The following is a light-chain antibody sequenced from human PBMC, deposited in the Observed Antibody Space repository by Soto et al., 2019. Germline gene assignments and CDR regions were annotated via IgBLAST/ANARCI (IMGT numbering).Light chain of an antibody. Sequence: QSALTQPASVSGSPGQSITISCTGTSSDVGVYNYVSWYQRHPGKAPKVMIYDVSNRPSGVSNRFSGSKSGNTASLTISGLQAEDEADFYWRSNTSNNALGLVFGTGTKLTVL. CDR2: DVS. CDR1: SSDVGVYNY. V-gene: IGLV2-14*03. J-gene: IGLJ1*01. CDR3: RSNTSNNALGLV.